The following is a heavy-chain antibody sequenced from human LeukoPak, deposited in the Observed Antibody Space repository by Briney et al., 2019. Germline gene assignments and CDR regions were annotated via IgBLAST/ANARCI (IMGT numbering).Heavy chain of an antibody. CDR1: GFTFSSYA. D-gene: IGHD6-13*01. CDR2: ISGSGGST. V-gene: IGHV3-23*01. J-gene: IGHJ6*02. CDR3: AKPTAAGHYYYYYGMDV. Sequence: PGASLRLSCAASGFTFSSYAMSWVRQAPGKGLEWVSAISGSGGSTYYADSVKGRFTISRDNSKNTLYLQMNSLRAEDTAVYYCAKPTAAGHYYYYYGMDVWGQGTRSPSP.